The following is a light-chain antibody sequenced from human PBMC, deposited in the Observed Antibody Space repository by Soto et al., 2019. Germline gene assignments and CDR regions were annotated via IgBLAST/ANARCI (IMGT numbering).Light chain of an antibody. V-gene: IGLV1-47*01. Sequence: QSVLTQPPSASGTPGQRVTVSCSGSSSNIGSNSVYWYQQLPGTAPKLLIYRNDQRPSGVPDRFSGSKSGTSASLAISGLRSEDEAYYYCAAWDASLSGFSVFGTAPKVTVL. CDR3: AAWDASLSGFSV. J-gene: IGLJ1*01. CDR1: SSNIGSNS. CDR2: RND.